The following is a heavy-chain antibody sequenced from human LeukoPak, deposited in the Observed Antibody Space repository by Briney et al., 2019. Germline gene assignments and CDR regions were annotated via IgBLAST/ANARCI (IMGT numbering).Heavy chain of an antibody. J-gene: IGHJ4*02. D-gene: IGHD3-22*01. Sequence: GGSLRLSCAVSGITLSNYGMSWVRQAPGEGQEWVAGISGSGGSTNYADSVKGRFSISRDNPKNTLYLQMNSLRAEDTAVYFCAKRGVVIRVILVGFHKEAYYFDSWGQGALVTVSS. CDR3: AKRGVVIRVILVGFHKEAYYFDS. CDR1: GITLSNYG. V-gene: IGHV3-23*01. CDR2: ISGSGGST.